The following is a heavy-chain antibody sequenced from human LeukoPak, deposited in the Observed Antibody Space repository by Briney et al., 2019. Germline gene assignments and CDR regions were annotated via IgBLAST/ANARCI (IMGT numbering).Heavy chain of an antibody. V-gene: IGHV4-39*07. CDR3: ARRKGRPLGATTLYFDY. CDR1: GGSITSTSYY. CDR2: INHSGST. D-gene: IGHD1-26*01. J-gene: IGHJ4*02. Sequence: SETLSLTCTVSGGSITSTSYYWGWIRQPPGKGLEWIGEINHSGSTNYNPSLKSRVTISVDTSKNQFSLKLSSVTAADTAVYYCARRKGRPLGATTLYFDYWGQGTLVTVSS.